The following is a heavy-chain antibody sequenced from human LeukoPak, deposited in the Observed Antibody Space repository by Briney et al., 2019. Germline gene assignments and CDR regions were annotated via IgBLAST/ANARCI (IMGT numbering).Heavy chain of an antibody. D-gene: IGHD2-8*02. V-gene: IGHV3-48*01. Sequence: PGGTLSLSCAASGFSVSLYSMGWVRQAPGQGLEWVSYIGSTAIYADSVRGRFTISRDSVENSLFLQMNNLGAEDTAVYYCARDGPPTGAGDFDYWGLGTPVTVSS. CDR2: IGSTAI. J-gene: IGHJ4*02. CDR3: ARDGPPTGAGDFDY. CDR1: GFSVSLYS.